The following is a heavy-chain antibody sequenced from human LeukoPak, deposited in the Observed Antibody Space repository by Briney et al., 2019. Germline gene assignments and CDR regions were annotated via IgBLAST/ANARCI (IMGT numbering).Heavy chain of an antibody. Sequence: PGGSLRLSCAASGFTFDDYGMSWVRQAPGKGLEWVSAISGSGGSTYYADSVKGRFTTSRDNSKNTLYLQMNSLRAEDTAVYYCAKGPLWSFDYWGQGTLVTVSS. D-gene: IGHD5-18*01. J-gene: IGHJ4*02. CDR3: AKGPLWSFDY. CDR2: ISGSGGST. CDR1: GFTFDDYG. V-gene: IGHV3-23*01.